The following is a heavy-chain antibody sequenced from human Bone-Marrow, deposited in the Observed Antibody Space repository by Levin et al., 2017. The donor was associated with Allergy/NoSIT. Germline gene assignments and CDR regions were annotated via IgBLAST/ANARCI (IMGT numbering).Heavy chain of an antibody. CDR1: GFNVTELDVSKTY. CDR3: ARAFGFAGGRSFYHYYYMDV. Sequence: PGGSLRLSCRNSGFNVTELDVSKTYMSWVRQAPGKGLEWVSIIYGSGRTYYADSVKGRFTISRDSFQNSLYLQMDSLSADDSGVYFCARAFGFAGGRSFYHYYYMDVWGKGTTVTVSS. J-gene: IGHJ6*03. V-gene: IGHV3-66*02. CDR2: IYGSGRT. D-gene: IGHD3-10*01.